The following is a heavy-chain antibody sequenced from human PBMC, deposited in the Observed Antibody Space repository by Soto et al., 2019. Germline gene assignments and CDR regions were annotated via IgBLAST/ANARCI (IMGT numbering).Heavy chain of an antibody. V-gene: IGHV1-18*01. CDR1: GYTFASYA. J-gene: IGHJ4*02. CDR3: ARDPPPPDY. Sequence: QVKRVQSGAEVKKPGASVKVSCKASGYTFASYAISWMRQAPGQGLEWMGWISAYNGNTNYAQKLQGRVTMTTDTSTSTAYLELSSLRSDDTAVYYCARDPPPPDYCGQGTLVNVSS. CDR2: ISAYNGNT.